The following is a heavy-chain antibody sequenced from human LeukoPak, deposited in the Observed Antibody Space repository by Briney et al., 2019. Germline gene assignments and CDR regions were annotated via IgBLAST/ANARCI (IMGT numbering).Heavy chain of an antibody. CDR1: GFTFSSYW. V-gene: IGHV3-7*03. CDR2: IKQDGGEK. Sequence: GGSLRLSCGASGFTFSSYWMTWVRQAPGKGLEWVANIKQDGGEKYYVDSVKGVFTISRDNPKNSLYLQMNSLRAEDTALYYCARDFDDILTGYNSPEYYFDYWGQGTLVTVSS. CDR3: ARDFDDILTGYNSPEYYFDY. D-gene: IGHD3-9*01. J-gene: IGHJ4*02.